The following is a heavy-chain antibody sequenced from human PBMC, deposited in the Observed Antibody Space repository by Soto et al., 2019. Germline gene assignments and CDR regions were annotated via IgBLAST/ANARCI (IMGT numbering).Heavy chain of an antibody. V-gene: IGHV4-59*01. CDR2: IYYSGST. CDR1: GGSISYCY. CDR3: AREDYGGGYYYYYGMDV. D-gene: IGHD4-17*01. Sequence: ASETLSLTYSLCGGSISYCYWSWFRQPPAKGLEWIGNIYYSGSTDYNPSLKSRATISVDTSKNQFSLKLSSVTAADTAVYYCAREDYGGGYYYYYGMDVWGQGTTVTVS. J-gene: IGHJ6*02.